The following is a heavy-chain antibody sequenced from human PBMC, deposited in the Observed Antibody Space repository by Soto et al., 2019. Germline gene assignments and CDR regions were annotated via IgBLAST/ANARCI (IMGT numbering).Heavy chain of an antibody. CDR1: GYSFTNYW. Sequence: GESLKISCKASGYSFTNYWIGRVRQMPGKGLEWMGIIYPGDSDTKYSPSFQGQVTISADKSITTAYLQWSSLKASDTAMYYCAAKYYDIFYWGQGTLVTVSS. D-gene: IGHD3-9*01. V-gene: IGHV5-51*01. CDR2: IYPGDSDT. CDR3: AAKYYDIFY. J-gene: IGHJ4*02.